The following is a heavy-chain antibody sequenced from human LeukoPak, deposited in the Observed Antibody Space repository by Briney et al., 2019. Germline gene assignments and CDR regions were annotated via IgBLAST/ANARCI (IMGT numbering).Heavy chain of an antibody. J-gene: IGHJ3*02. CDR1: GFTFSSYW. V-gene: IGHV3-7*03. CDR2: IKQDGSEK. D-gene: IGHD3-9*01. Sequence: GGSLRLSCAASGFTFSSYWMSWVRQAPGKGPEWVANIKQDGSEKYYVDSVKGRFTISRDNAKNSLYLQMNSLRAEDTAVYYCANLAYDILTGYYMWAFDIWGQGTMVTVSS. CDR3: ANLAYDILTGYYMWAFDI.